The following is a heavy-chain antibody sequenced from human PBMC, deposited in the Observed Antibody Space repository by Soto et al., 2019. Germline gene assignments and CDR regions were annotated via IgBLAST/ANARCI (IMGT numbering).Heavy chain of an antibody. CDR3: VYCAAGSCYSGTIGT. D-gene: IGHD2-15*01. CDR2: INIDGTIT. V-gene: IGHV3-74*01. J-gene: IGHJ4*02. CDR1: GFTFSSYW. Sequence: GSLRLSCAASGFTFSSYWMHWVRQVPGKGLVWVSHINIDGTITNYADSVKGRFTISRDNAKNTLYLQLNSLRVEDTAVYYCVYCAAGSCYSGTIGTWGQGTLVTVSS.